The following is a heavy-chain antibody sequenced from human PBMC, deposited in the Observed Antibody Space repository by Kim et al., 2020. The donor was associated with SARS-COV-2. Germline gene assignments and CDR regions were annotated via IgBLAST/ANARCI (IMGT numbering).Heavy chain of an antibody. V-gene: IGHV3-74*01. Sequence: GGSLRLSCEGSGFIFRSFWFHWVRQVPGQGLVWVARISDYGRTTDYADSVKGRFTISRDDARNTLFLYMNSLRGDDTAVYYCGRDLTGRSDYWGQGTLVTVSA. D-gene: IGHD1-26*01. CDR2: ISDYGRTT. CDR3: GRDLTGRSDY. J-gene: IGHJ4*02. CDR1: GFIFRSFW.